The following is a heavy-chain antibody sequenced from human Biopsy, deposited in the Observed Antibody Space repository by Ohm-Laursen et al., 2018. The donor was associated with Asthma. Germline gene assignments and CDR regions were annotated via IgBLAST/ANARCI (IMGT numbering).Heavy chain of an antibody. CDR3: ARGPELDV. CDR1: PGSFSGFF. Sequence: SETLSLTCRVYPGSFSGFFWTWIRQSPGKGLEWICETNERGVTNNNPSLKSRVIISIDTYWNRVSLKLTSVTAADTAVYYCARGPELDVWGQGTTVTVSS. J-gene: IGHJ6*02. V-gene: IGHV4-34*01. CDR2: TNERGVT.